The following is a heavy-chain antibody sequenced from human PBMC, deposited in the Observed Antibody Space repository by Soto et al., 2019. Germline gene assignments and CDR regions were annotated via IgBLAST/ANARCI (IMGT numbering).Heavy chain of an antibody. CDR3: ARRAETNGWNGFGADRYYFDF. V-gene: IGHV1-8*01. Sequence: ASVKVSCKASGYTFTSYDIYWVRQATGQGLEWMGWMNPNTGNSGYAQKFQGRVTMTSDTSISTAHMELSSLRSEDTAVYYCARRAETNGWNGFGADRYYFDFWGQGTLVTVSS. D-gene: IGHD1-1*01. J-gene: IGHJ4*02. CDR2: MNPNTGNS. CDR1: GYTFTSYD.